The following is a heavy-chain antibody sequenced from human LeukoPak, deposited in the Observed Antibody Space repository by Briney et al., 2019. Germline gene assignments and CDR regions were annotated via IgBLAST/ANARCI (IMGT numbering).Heavy chain of an antibody. CDR2: ISGSGGST. Sequence: GGSLRLSCAASGFTFSSYAMSWVRQAPGKGLEWVSTISGSGGSTYYADSVKGRFTISRDNSKNTLYLQMNSLRAEDTAVYYCAKDLRKRYYYDSSGYYSTDSLDYWGQGTLVTVSS. CDR1: GFTFSSYA. V-gene: IGHV3-23*01. D-gene: IGHD3-22*01. CDR3: AKDLRKRYYYDSSGYYSTDSLDY. J-gene: IGHJ4*02.